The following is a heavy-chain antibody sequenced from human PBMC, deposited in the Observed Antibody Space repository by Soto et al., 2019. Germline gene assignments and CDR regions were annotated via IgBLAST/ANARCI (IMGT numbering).Heavy chain of an antibody. CDR2: IYYSGST. CDR3: AGTKTPYYFDY. J-gene: IGHJ4*02. CDR1: GGSISSYY. Sequence: PSETLSLTCTISGGSISSYYWSWIRQPPGKGLEWIGYIYYSGSTNYNPSLKSRVTISVDTSKNQFSLKLTSVTAADTAIYYCAGTKTPYYFDYWGQGTLVTVSS. V-gene: IGHV4-59*08.